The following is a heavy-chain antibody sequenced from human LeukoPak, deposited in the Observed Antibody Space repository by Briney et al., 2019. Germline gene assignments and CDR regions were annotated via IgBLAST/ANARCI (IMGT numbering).Heavy chain of an antibody. Sequence: ASVKVSCKASGYTFTSYYMHWVRQAPGQGLEWMGWINPNSGGTNYAQKFQGRVTMTRDTSISTAYMELSRLRSDDTAVYYCASVGDFWSGTSYGMDVWGQGTTVTVSS. J-gene: IGHJ6*02. V-gene: IGHV1-2*02. D-gene: IGHD3-3*01. CDR1: GYTFTSYY. CDR2: INPNSGGT. CDR3: ASVGDFWSGTSYGMDV.